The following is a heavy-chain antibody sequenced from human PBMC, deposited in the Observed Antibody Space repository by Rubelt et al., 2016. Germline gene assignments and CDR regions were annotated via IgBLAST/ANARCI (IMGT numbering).Heavy chain of an antibody. CDR1: GLTFANYA. D-gene: IGHD2-15*01. J-gene: IGHJ4*02. CDR3: ARPKYCSGGSCNSALDN. Sequence: VASGLTFANYAMSWVRQAPGKGLEWVAVIWYDGSNKYYADSVKGRFTISRDNSKNTLYLQMNSLRAEDTAVYYCARPKYCSGGSCNSALDNWGQGTLVTVSS. V-gene: IGHV3-33*08. CDR2: IWYDGSNK.